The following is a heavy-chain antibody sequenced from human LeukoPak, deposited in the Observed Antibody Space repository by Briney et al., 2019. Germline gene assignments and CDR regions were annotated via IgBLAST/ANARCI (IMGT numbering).Heavy chain of an antibody. CDR2: IRYDGSNK. V-gene: IGHV3-30*02. Sequence: QPGGSLRLSCAASGFTFSSYGMHWVRQAPGKGLEWVAFIRYDGSNKYYADSVKGRFTISRDNSKNTLYRKMSSLRAEDMAVYYCARVRTVRIFSTAMDAFDIWGQGTTVNVSS. J-gene: IGHJ3*02. D-gene: IGHD5-18*01. CDR3: ARVRTVRIFSTAMDAFDI. CDR1: GFTFSSYG.